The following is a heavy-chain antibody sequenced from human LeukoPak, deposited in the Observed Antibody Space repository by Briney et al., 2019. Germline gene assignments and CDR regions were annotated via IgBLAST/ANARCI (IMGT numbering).Heavy chain of an antibody. Sequence: PGGSVRLSCAASGFTFSSYSMNWVRQARGERREWVSYISSSSSTIYYADSVKGRFTISRDNAKNSLYLQMNSLRAEDTAVYYCARAQYCSRTSCYQTPSYYYYYYMDVWGKGTTVTVSS. D-gene: IGHD2-2*01. CDR2: ISSSSSTI. J-gene: IGHJ6*03. CDR1: GFTFSSYS. V-gene: IGHV3-48*04. CDR3: ARAQYCSRTSCYQTPSYYYYYYMDV.